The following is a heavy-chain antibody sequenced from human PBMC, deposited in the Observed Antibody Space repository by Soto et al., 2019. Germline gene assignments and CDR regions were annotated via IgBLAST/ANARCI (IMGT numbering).Heavy chain of an antibody. CDR1: GFTFITYD. CDR3: VKGNWGDY. Sequence: EVQLLESGGGSVQPGGSLRLSCAASGFTFITYDMTWVHQAPGKGLEWVSVSRGSDGSTYYADSVKGRFTISRDNSKNTVYLQMNSLRAHDTAIYYCVKGNWGDYWAQGTRVTVSS. V-gene: IGHV3-23*01. CDR2: SRGSDGST. J-gene: IGHJ4*02. D-gene: IGHD7-27*01.